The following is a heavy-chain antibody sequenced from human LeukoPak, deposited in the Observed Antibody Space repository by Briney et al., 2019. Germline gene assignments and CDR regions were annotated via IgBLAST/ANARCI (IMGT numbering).Heavy chain of an antibody. Sequence: SETLSLTCAVYGGSFSGYYSSWIRQPPGKGLEWIGEINHSGSTNYNPSLKSRVTISVDTSKNQFSLKLSSVTAADTAVYYCARGGDIAAAGRFDYWGQGTLVTVSS. V-gene: IGHV4-34*01. J-gene: IGHJ4*02. CDR2: INHSGST. D-gene: IGHD6-13*01. CDR1: GGSFSGYY. CDR3: ARGGDIAAAGRFDY.